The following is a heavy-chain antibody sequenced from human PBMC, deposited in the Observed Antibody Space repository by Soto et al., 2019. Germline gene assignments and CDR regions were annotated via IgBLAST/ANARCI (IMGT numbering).Heavy chain of an antibody. Sequence: SETLSLTCAISGTYIGNSIWWSWVRQPPGKGLEWIGEIYHNGNTNYNPSLKSRVTISVDTSKNQFSLKLSSVTAADTAVYYCANGCIADRPRLFDPWGKGTLVPVSS. V-gene: IGHV4-4*02. CDR3: ANGCIADRPRLFDP. CDR2: IYHNGNT. J-gene: IGHJ5*02. CDR1: GTYIGNSIW. D-gene: IGHD2-8*01.